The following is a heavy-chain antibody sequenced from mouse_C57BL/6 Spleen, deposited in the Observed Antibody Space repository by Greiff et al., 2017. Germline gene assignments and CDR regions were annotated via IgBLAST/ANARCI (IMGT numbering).Heavy chain of an antibody. D-gene: IGHD4-1*01. CDR3: ARHEEGGLGRGDYFDY. Sequence: QVQLQQSGAELVKPGASVKLSCKASGYTFTEYTIHWVKQRSGQGLEWIGWFYPGSGSIKYNEKFKDKATFTADKSSSTVYMELSRLTAEGSADYFSARHEEGGLGRGDYFDYWGQGTTLTVSS. V-gene: IGHV1-62-2*01. J-gene: IGHJ2*01. CDR2: FYPGSGSI. CDR1: GYTFTEYT.